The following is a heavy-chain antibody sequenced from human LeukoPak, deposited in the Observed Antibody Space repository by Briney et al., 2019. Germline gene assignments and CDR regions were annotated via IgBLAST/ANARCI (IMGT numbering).Heavy chain of an antibody. CDR2: FDPEDGET. J-gene: IGHJ4*02. CDR1: GYTLTESS. V-gene: IGHV1-24*01. CDR3: ATGPPSQYCSSTSCYYNYFDY. Sequence: ASVKVSCKVSGYTLTESSMHWVRQAPGKGLEWMGGFDPEDGETIYAQKFQGRVTMTEDTSTDTAYMELSSLRSEDTAVYYCATGPPSQYCSSTSCYYNYFDYWGQGTLVTVSS. D-gene: IGHD2-2*01.